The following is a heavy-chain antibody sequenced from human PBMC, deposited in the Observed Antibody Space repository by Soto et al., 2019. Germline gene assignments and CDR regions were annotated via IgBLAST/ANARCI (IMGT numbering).Heavy chain of an antibody. Sequence: QVQLVEAGGGVVQPGRSLRLSCAASGITFSDYAMHRVRQAPGKGLEGVAVIWHDGRKKNYADSVKGRFAISRDNSKSTLYLQMNSLRADDTAVYYCAREGLSTAMFTGLDYWGQGTLVSVSS. D-gene: IGHD5-18*01. CDR3: AREGLSTAMFTGLDY. CDR1: GITFSDYA. V-gene: IGHV3-33*01. J-gene: IGHJ4*02. CDR2: IWHDGRKK.